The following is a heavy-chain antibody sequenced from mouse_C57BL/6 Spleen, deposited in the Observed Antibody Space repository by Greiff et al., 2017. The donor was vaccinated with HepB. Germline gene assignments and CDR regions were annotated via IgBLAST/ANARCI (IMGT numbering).Heavy chain of an antibody. Sequence: VQLQQSGAELVRPGTSVKVSCKASGYAFTNYLIEWVKQRPGQGLEWIGVINPGSGGTNYNEKFKGKATLTADKSSSTAYMQLSSLTSEDSAVYYCEREGVYGPYYFDYWGQGTTLTVSS. J-gene: IGHJ2*01. CDR1: GYAFTNYL. V-gene: IGHV1-54*01. D-gene: IGHD1-2*01. CDR2: INPGSGGT. CDR3: EREGVYGPYYFDY.